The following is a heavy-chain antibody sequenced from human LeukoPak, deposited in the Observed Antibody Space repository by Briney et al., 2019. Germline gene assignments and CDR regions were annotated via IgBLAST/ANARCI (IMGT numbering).Heavy chain of an antibody. Sequence: PSETLSLTCAVSGYSISRGHYWGWIRQPPGKGLEWIGTIYYSGSTYYNRSLKSRVTISVYTSKNQFSLKLSSVTAADTAVYYCARRPLHLGELSSYYFDYWGQGTLVTVSS. D-gene: IGHD3-16*02. V-gene: IGHV4-38-2*01. CDR3: ARRPLHLGELSSYYFDY. J-gene: IGHJ4*02. CDR2: IYYSGST. CDR1: GYSISRGHY.